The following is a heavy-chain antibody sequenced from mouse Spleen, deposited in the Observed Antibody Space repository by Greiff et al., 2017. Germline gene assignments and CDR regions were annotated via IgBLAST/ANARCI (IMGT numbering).Heavy chain of an antibody. V-gene: IGHV1-72*01. J-gene: IGHJ4*01. CDR2: IDPNSGGT. D-gene: IGHD2-1*01. CDR3: ARGVYYGNWDYAMDY. Sequence: QVQLQQPGAELVKPGASVKLSCKASGYTFTSYWMHWVKQRPGRGLEWIGRIDPNSGGTKYNEKFKSKATLTVDKPSSTAYMQLSSLTSEDSAVYYCARGVYYGNWDYAMDYWGQGTSVTVSS. CDR1: GYTFTSYW.